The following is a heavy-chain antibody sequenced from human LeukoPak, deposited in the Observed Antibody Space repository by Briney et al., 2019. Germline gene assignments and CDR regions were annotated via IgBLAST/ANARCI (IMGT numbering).Heavy chain of an antibody. V-gene: IGHV4-4*07. Sequence: PSETLSLTCTVSGGSISSYYWSWIRQPAGRGLEWIGRIYTSGSTNYNPSLKSRVTMSVDASKNQFSLKLSSVTAADTAVYYCAREVVAALPNWFDPWGQGTLVTVSS. CDR2: IYTSGST. CDR3: AREVVAALPNWFDP. CDR1: GGSISSYY. J-gene: IGHJ5*02. D-gene: IGHD2-15*01.